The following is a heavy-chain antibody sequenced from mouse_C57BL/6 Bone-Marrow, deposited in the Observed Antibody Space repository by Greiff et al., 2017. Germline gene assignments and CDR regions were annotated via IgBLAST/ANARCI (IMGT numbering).Heavy chain of an antibody. CDR3: ARPYYSDYWYFDV. V-gene: IGHV1-55*01. CDR1: GYTFTSYW. Sequence: VQLQQPGAELVKPGASVKMSCKASGYTFTSYWITWVKQRPGQGLEWIGDIYPGSGSTNYNEKFKSKATLTVDTSSSTAYLQLSSLTSEDSAVYDCARPYYSDYWYFDVWGTGTTVTVSA. J-gene: IGHJ1*03. D-gene: IGHD2-12*01. CDR2: IYPGSGST.